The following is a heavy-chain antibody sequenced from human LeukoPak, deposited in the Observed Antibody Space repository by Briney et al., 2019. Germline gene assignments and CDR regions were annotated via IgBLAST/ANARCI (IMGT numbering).Heavy chain of an antibody. CDR3: AKDWHILTGRNCFDP. CDR1: GYTFTSYG. CDR2: ISAYNGNT. J-gene: IGHJ5*02. D-gene: IGHD3-9*01. V-gene: IGHV1-18*01. Sequence: ASVKVSCKASGYTFTSYGINWVRQAPGQGLEWMGWISAYNGNTNYAQELQGRVTMSTDTSTSTAYMELRSLRFDDTAIYYCAKDWHILTGRNCFDPWGQGTLVTVSS.